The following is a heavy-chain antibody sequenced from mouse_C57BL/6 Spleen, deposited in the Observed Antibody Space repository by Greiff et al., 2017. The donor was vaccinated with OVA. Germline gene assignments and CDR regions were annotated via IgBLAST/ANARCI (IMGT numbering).Heavy chain of an antibody. Sequence: QVQLQQSGAELVRPGTSVKVSCKASGYAFTNYLIEWVKQRPGQGLEWIGVINPGSGGTNYNEKFKGKATLTADKSSSTAYMQLSSLTSEDSAVYFCARGGDYGSSYGDDWGQGTTLTVSS. CDR3: ARGGDYGSSYGDD. CDR1: GYAFTNYL. J-gene: IGHJ2*01. CDR2: INPGSGGT. V-gene: IGHV1-54*01. D-gene: IGHD1-1*01.